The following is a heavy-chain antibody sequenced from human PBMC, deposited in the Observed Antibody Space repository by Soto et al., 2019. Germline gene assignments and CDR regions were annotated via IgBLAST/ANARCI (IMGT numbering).Heavy chain of an antibody. V-gene: IGHV1-2*04. CDR2: INPNSGGT. Sequence: GASVKVSCKASGYTFTGYYMHWVRQAPGQGLEWMGWINPNSGGTNYAQKFQGWVTMTRDTSISTAYMELSRLRSDDTAVYYCARDRSLTNSQDIVVGGFDPWGQGTLVTVSS. J-gene: IGHJ5*02. D-gene: IGHD2-2*01. CDR1: GYTFTGYY. CDR3: ARDRSLTNSQDIVVGGFDP.